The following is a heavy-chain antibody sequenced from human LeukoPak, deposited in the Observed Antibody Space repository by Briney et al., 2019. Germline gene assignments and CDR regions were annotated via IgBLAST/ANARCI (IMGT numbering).Heavy chain of an antibody. D-gene: IGHD3-16*01. Sequence: ESLKISCKGSGFSFTNYWIGWVRQMPGKGLEWMGIIYPGDSDTRYSPSFQGQVTISADKSISTAYLQWSSLKASDTAMYYCARHYGPLALYNWLDPWGQGTLVTVSS. CDR1: GFSFTNYW. CDR2: IYPGDSDT. J-gene: IGHJ5*02. V-gene: IGHV5-51*01. CDR3: ARHYGPLALYNWLDP.